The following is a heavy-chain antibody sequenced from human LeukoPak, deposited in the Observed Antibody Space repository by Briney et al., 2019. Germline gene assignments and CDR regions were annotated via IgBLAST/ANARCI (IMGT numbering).Heavy chain of an antibody. V-gene: IGHV3-33*01. CDR3: ARGPDPYYDILTGYQDYMDV. CDR2: IWFDGRDQ. D-gene: IGHD3-9*01. Sequence: GRSLRLSCAASGFTFSTFGMHWVRQSPGKGLEWLALIWFDGRDQDYADSVKGRFTISRDNAKNSLYLQMNSLRAEDTAVYYCARGPDPYYDILTGYQDYMDVWGKGTTVTVSS. J-gene: IGHJ6*03. CDR1: GFTFSTFG.